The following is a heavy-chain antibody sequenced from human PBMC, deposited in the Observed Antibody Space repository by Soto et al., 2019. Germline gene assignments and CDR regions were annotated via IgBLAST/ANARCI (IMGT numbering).Heavy chain of an antibody. CDR1: GGSFSGYY. Sequence: PSETLSLTCAVYGGSFSGYYWSWIRQPPGKGLEWIGEINHSGSTNYNPSLKSRVTISVDTSKNQFSLKLSSVTAADTAVYYCARGEVLWFGELITNYFDYWGQGTLVTVSS. D-gene: IGHD3-10*01. CDR2: INHSGST. V-gene: IGHV4-34*01. CDR3: ARGEVLWFGELITNYFDY. J-gene: IGHJ4*02.